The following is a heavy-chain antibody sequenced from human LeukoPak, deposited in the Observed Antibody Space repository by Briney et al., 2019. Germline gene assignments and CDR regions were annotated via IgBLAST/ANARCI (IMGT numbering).Heavy chain of an antibody. CDR3: ARWIAVAGARDAFDI. Sequence: PGGSLRLSCAASGFTFSNYWMHWVRQAPGKGLVWVSRIDNGGSDTRHADSVKGRFTISRDNAKNSLYLQMNSLRADDTAVYYCARWIAVAGARDAFDIWGQGTMVTVSS. J-gene: IGHJ3*02. D-gene: IGHD6-19*01. CDR2: IDNGGSDT. V-gene: IGHV3-74*01. CDR1: GFTFSNYW.